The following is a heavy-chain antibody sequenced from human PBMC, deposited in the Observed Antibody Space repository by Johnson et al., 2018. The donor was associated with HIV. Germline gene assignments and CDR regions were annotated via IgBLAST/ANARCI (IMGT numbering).Heavy chain of an antibody. V-gene: IGHV3-66*01. Sequence: EVQLVESGGGLVQPGGSLRLSCAASGFTFSSYDMHWVRQATGNGLEWVSVIYSGGSTYYADSVKGRFTISRDNSKNTLYLQMNSLRAEDTAVYYCARDHLRRSHAFDIWGQGTMVTVSS. J-gene: IGHJ3*02. CDR3: ARDHLRRSHAFDI. D-gene: IGHD2-15*01. CDR1: GFTFSSYD. CDR2: IYSGGST.